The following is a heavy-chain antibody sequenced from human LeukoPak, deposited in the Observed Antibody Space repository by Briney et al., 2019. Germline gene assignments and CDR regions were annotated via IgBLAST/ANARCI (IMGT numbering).Heavy chain of an antibody. J-gene: IGHJ4*02. CDR2: ISGSGGST. Sequence: GGSLRLSCAAAGFTFSSYAMSWVRQAPGKGLEWVSAISGSGGSTYYADSVKGRFTISRDNSKNTLYLQMNSLRAEDTAVYYCAKYHSLLRYFDYWGQGTLVTVSS. CDR1: GFTFSSYA. D-gene: IGHD3-9*01. V-gene: IGHV3-23*01. CDR3: AKYHSLLRYFDY.